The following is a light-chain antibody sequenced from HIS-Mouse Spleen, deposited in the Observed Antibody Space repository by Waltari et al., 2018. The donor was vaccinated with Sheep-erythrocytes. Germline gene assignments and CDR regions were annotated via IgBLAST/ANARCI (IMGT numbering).Light chain of an antibody. CDR3: CSYAGSSTPWV. CDR1: SSDVGSYHL. J-gene: IGLJ3*02. V-gene: IGLV2-23*01. Sequence: QSALTQPASVSGSPGQSITISCTGTSSDVGSYHLVSWYQQHPGQAPKLMIYEGSKRASGVSNRFSGSKSGNTASLTISGLQAEDEADYYCCSYAGSSTPWVFGGGTKLTVL. CDR2: EGS.